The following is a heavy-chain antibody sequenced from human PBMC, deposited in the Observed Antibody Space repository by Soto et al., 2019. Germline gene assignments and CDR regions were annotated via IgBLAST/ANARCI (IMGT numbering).Heavy chain of an antibody. CDR3: AHRALYSGTYWDGGYFAS. J-gene: IGHJ4*02. CDR2: IYWDDDK. V-gene: IGHV2-5*02. CDR1: GFSLSTSGVG. Sequence: QITLKEPGRTLVKPTQPLSCNFSGFSLSTSGVGVGWIRQSPGKALEWLALIYWDDDKRYNPSLRSRLTIPKDPSKNQVLLTMTDKGHLDTGTYYCAHRALYSGTYWDGGYFASWGKGTLL. D-gene: IGHD1-26*01.